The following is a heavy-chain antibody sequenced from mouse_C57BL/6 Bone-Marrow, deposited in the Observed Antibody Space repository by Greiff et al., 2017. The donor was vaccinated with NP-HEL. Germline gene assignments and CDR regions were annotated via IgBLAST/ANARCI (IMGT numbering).Heavy chain of an antibody. J-gene: IGHJ4*01. Sequence: EVMLVESGGGLVQPKGSLKLSCAASGFSFNTYAMNWVRQAPGKGLEWVARIRSKGSNYATYCADSVKDRFTISRDDSESILYLQMNNLKAEDTAMYDCVGQSRYYGRGDDMDYWGQGTSVTVSS. V-gene: IGHV10-1*01. CDR2: IRSKGSNYAT. CDR3: VGQSRYYGRGDDMDY. D-gene: IGHD1-1*01. CDR1: GFSFNTYA.